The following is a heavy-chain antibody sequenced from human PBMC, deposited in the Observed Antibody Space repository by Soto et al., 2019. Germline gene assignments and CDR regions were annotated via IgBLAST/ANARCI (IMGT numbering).Heavy chain of an antibody. CDR3: AREPPATAGISLFDY. CDR2: TGNSGNTI. Sequence: GGSLRLSCAASGFTFSDYYMSWIRQAPGKGLEWVSYTGNSGNTIDYAESVKGRFTISRDNAKSSLYLQMNNLRAEDTAVYYCAREPPATAGISLFDYWGQGTQVTVSS. J-gene: IGHJ4*02. V-gene: IGHV3-11*01. CDR1: GFTFSDYY. D-gene: IGHD6-13*01.